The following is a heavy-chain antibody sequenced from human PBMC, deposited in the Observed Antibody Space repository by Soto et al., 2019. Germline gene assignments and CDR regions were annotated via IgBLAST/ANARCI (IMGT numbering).Heavy chain of an antibody. CDR2: ISHSGAT. J-gene: IGHJ5*02. Sequence: LQLQESGSGLVQPSQTLSLTCALSGGSVTMSSFYWAWVRQPPGRGLQWIGYISHSGATSSDPTPKSRVTISRDRAKTQFSLKLTSVTAAGSAVYYCASLDYYGSWLDPWGQGTLVTVSS. CDR3: ASLDYYGSWLDP. V-gene: IGHV4-30-2*01. D-gene: IGHD1-26*01. CDR1: GGSVTMSSFY.